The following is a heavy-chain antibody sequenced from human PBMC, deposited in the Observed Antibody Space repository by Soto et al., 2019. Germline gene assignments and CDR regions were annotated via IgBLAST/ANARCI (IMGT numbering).Heavy chain of an antibody. D-gene: IGHD1-20*01. CDR3: AKSRIYNWLYYYYMDV. CDR1: GFTFSSYG. V-gene: IGHV3-30*18. J-gene: IGHJ6*03. Sequence: PGGSLRLSCAASGFTFSSYGMHGVFQTPGKGLEWVAVISYDGSNKYYADSVKGRFTISRDNSKNTLYLQMNSLRAEDTAVYYCAKSRIYNWLYYYYMDVWGKGTTVTSP. CDR2: ISYDGSNK.